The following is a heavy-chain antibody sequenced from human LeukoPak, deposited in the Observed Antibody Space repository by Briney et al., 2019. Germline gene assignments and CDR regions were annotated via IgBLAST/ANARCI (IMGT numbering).Heavy chain of an antibody. Sequence: SETLSLTCAVSGGSISSYYWSRIRQPPGKGLEWIGYIYYSGSTNYNPSLKSRVTISVDTSKNQFSLKLSSVTAADTAAYYCARAITMIAWGAFDIWGQGTMVTVSS. CDR1: GGSISSYY. CDR3: ARAITMIAWGAFDI. D-gene: IGHD3-22*01. J-gene: IGHJ3*02. CDR2: IYYSGST. V-gene: IGHV4-59*01.